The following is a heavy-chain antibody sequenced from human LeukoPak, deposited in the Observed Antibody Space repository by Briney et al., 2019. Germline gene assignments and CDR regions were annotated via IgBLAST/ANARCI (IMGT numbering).Heavy chain of an antibody. CDR3: ARRYTYYDSSGYYDY. Sequence: GESLKISCKISGYRLTNNWIGWVRQVPGKGLEWMGIIYPGDSDTRYSPSFQGQVTISADKSISTAYLQWSSLKASDTAMYYCARRYTYYDSSGYYDYWGQGTLVTVSS. CDR2: IYPGDSDT. D-gene: IGHD3-22*01. J-gene: IGHJ4*02. V-gene: IGHV5-51*01. CDR1: GYRLTNNW.